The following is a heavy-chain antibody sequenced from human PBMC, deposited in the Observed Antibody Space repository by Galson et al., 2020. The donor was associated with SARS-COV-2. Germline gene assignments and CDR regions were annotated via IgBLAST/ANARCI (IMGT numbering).Heavy chain of an antibody. D-gene: IGHD2-15*01. J-gene: IGHJ4*02. CDR1: GFIFSDYA. V-gene: IGHV3-23*01. Sequence: GGSLRLSCEASGFIFSDYAMSWFRQAPGKGPEWVSVMGGDGNNVPYADFVKGRFTISRDNSRNTVFLQMNRLRDGDTALYYCATKGFCRGQICHRQFDYWGQGTQVTVSS. CDR2: MGGDGNNV. CDR3: ATKGFCRGQICHRQFDY.